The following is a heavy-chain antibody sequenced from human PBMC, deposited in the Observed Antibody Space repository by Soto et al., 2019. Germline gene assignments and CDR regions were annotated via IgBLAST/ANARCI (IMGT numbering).Heavy chain of an antibody. D-gene: IGHD6-13*01. Sequence: ASAKVSCKASGYTFTSYCSSWVRQAPGQGLEWMGWISAYNGNTNYAQKLQGRVTMTTDTSTSTAYMELRSLRSNDTAVYYCARDMAAAGTVWFDPGGQGTLVSVSA. CDR1: GYTFTSYC. CDR3: ARDMAAAGTVWFDP. J-gene: IGHJ5*02. CDR2: ISAYNGNT. V-gene: IGHV1-18*01.